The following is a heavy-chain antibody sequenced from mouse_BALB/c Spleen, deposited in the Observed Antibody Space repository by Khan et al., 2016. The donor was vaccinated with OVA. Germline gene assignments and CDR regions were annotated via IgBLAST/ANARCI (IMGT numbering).Heavy chain of an antibody. D-gene: IGHD1-1*01. CDR1: GYTFTNYG. J-gene: IGHJ1*01. CDR2: INTYTGEP. Sequence: QIQLVQSGPELKKPGETVKISCKASGYTFTNYGMNWVKQAPGKGLKWMGWINTYTGEPTYADDFKGRFAFSLETSASTAYLQINNLKNEDTATYFWASYGYWYFAVWGAGTTVTVSS. V-gene: IGHV9-3-1*01. CDR3: ASYGYWYFAV.